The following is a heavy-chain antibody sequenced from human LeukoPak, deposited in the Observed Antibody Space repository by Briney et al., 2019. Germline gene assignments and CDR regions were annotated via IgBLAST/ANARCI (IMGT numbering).Heavy chain of an antibody. D-gene: IGHD3-9*01. V-gene: IGHV1-18*01. CDR3: ARDASDILTGSSDAFDI. Sequence: ASVNVSCKASGYTFTSYGISWVRQAPGQELEGMGWISAYNGNTNYAQKLQGRVTMATDTSTSTAYMALRSLRSDDTAVYYCARDASDILTGSSDAFDIWGQGTMVTVSS. CDR1: GYTFTSYG. CDR2: ISAYNGNT. J-gene: IGHJ3*02.